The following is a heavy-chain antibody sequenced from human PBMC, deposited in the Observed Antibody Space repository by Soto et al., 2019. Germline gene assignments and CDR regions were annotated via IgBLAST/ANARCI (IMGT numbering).Heavy chain of an antibody. V-gene: IGHV3-23*01. CDR2: ISGSGGST. Sequence: GGSLRLSCAASGFTFSSYAMSWVRQAPGKGLEWVSAISGSGGSTYYADSVKGRFTISRDNSKNTLYLQMNSLRAEDTAVCYCAKRPASYSQLRFLEWFPYYGMDVWGQGTTVTVSS. CDR3: AKRPASYSQLRFLEWFPYYGMDV. CDR1: GFTFSSYA. D-gene: IGHD3-3*01. J-gene: IGHJ6*02.